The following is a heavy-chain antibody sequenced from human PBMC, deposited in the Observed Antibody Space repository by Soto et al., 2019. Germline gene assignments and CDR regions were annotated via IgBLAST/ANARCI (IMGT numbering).Heavy chain of an antibody. CDR1: GGSISSSSYY. V-gene: IGHV4-39*01. J-gene: IGHJ3*02. D-gene: IGHD3-3*01. Sequence: SETLSLTCTVSGGSISSSSYYWGWIRQPPGKGLEWIGSIYYSGSTYYNPSLKSRVTISVDTSKNQFSLKLSSVTAADTAVYYCARPDLWSGSRPGGAFDNWGQGTMVTVSS. CDR3: ARPDLWSGSRPGGAFDN. CDR2: IYYSGST.